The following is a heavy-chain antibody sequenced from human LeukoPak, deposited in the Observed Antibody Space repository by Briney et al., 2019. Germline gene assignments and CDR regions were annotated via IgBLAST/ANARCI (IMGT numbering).Heavy chain of an antibody. CDR3: ARDRGYCSGGSCYRWFDP. J-gene: IGHJ5*02. D-gene: IGHD2-15*01. CDR1: GASISSFY. Sequence: PSETLSLTCTVSGASISSFYWSWIRQPPGKGLEWIGYIYYSGSTNYNPSLKSRVTISVDTSKNQFSLKLSSVTAADTAVYYCARDRGYCSGGSCYRWFDPWGQGTLVTVSS. V-gene: IGHV4-59*01. CDR2: IYYSGST.